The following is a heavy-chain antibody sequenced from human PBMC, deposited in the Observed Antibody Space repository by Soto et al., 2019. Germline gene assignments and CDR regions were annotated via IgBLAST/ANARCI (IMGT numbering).Heavy chain of an antibody. CDR1: GFSFSNAW. D-gene: IGHD2-15*01. CDR2: IKRKIDGEAT. Sequence: EVQLVESGGGLVKPGGSLRLSCAGSGFSFSNAWMNWVRQAPGKRLEWVGRIKRKIDGEATDYAAPVKGRFTVSRDESKSALYLHMNSLKGDDTAVYYCTTGSVEGVWGQGTTVTVSS. J-gene: IGHJ6*02. CDR3: TTGSVEGV. V-gene: IGHV3-15*07.